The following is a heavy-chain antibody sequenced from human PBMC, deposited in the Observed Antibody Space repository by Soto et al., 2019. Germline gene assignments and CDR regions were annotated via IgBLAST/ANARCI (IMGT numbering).Heavy chain of an antibody. CDR2: ISAYNGNT. D-gene: IGHD1-26*01. V-gene: IGHV1-18*01. Sequence: ASVKVSCKASGYTFTSSGISWVRHAPGQGLEWMGWISAYNGNTNYAQKLQGRVTMTTDTSTSTAYMELRSLRSDDTAVYYCARVVGATFVVWFDPWGQGTLVTVSS. CDR3: ARVVGATFVVWFDP. CDR1: GYTFTSSG. J-gene: IGHJ5*02.